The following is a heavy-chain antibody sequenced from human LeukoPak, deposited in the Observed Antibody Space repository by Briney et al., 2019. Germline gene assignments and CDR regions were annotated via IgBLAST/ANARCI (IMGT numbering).Heavy chain of an antibody. V-gene: IGHV4-59*01. CDR3: ARSFYGDLFFDC. CDR2: IYYSGST. CDR1: GGSLRSYY. Sequence: SENLSLTCTVSGGSLRSYYWSWIRQPPGKGLEWIGYIYYSGSTNNNPSLKSRVTISVDTSKNQFSLKLSSVTAADTAVYYCARSFYGDLFFDCWGQGTLVTVSS. J-gene: IGHJ4*02. D-gene: IGHD4-17*01.